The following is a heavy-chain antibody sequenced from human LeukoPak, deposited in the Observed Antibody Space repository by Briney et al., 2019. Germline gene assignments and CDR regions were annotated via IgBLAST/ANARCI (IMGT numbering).Heavy chain of an antibody. CDR1: VDSINSYY. Sequence: SETLSLTCTVSVDSINSYYWSWIRQPPGKGLEWIGYIYYSGTTNYSPSLMSPVTISVDTSKNQFSLRLSSVTAADTAVYYCTRGNYAGVFDYWGQGLLVSVSS. J-gene: IGHJ4*02. D-gene: IGHD3-16*01. CDR3: TRGNYAGVFDY. CDR2: IYYSGTT. V-gene: IGHV4-59*08.